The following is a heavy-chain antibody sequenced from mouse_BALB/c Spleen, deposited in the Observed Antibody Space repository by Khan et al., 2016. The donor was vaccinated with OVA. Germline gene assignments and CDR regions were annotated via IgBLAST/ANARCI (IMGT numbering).Heavy chain of an antibody. CDR2: ISDGGSYT. V-gene: IGHV5-4*02. CDR1: GFTFSDYY. J-gene: IGHJ3*01. Sequence: EVELVESGGGLVKPGGSLKLSCAASGFTFSDYYMYWVRQTPEKRLEWVATISDGGSYTYYPDSVKGRFPISRDDVKNNLYLQLSSLKSEDTAMYYCARGVDGGTFTYWGQGTLVTVSA. CDR3: ARGVDGGTFTY. D-gene: IGHD1-1*02.